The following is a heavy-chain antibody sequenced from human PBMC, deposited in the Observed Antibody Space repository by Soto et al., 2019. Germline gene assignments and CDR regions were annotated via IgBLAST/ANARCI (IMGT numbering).Heavy chain of an antibody. CDR2: IYYSGST. Sequence: SETLSLTCTVSGGSISSYYWSWIRQPPGKGLEWIGYIYYSGSTNYNPSLKSRVTISVDTSKNQFSLNLSSVTAADTAVYYCARTGLTKNFDYWGQGTLVTVSS. J-gene: IGHJ4*02. V-gene: IGHV4-59*08. CDR3: ARTGLTKNFDY. D-gene: IGHD1-1*01. CDR1: GGSISSYY.